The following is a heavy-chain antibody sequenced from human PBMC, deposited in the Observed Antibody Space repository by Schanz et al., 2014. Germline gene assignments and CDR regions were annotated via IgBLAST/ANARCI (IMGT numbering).Heavy chain of an antibody. CDR1: GGSIKRGDTY. Sequence: QVQLQESGPRLVKPSQTLSLTCTVAGGSIKRGDTYWNWIRQQPGKGLEWIGYIYSGSTSFNPSLKGRVTMSLDTSKNQFSLKLNSVTAADSAVYYCATDALTTRILDHWGRGTLVTVSS. V-gene: IGHV4-31*03. CDR3: ATDALTTRILDH. J-gene: IGHJ4*02. D-gene: IGHD4-4*01. CDR2: IYSGST.